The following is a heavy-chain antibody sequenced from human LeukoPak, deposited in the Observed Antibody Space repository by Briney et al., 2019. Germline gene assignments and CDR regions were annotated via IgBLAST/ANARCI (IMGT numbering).Heavy chain of an antibody. CDR3: ARVRVVTALGYFDY. CDR1: GFTLSSYS. J-gene: IGHJ4*02. Sequence: GGSLRLSCAASGFTLSSYSMNWVRQAPGKGLEWVSSISSSSSYIYYADSVKGRFTISRDNAKNSLYLQMNSLRAEDTAVYYYARVRVVTALGYFDYWGQGTLVTVSS. D-gene: IGHD2-21*02. V-gene: IGHV3-21*01. CDR2: ISSSSSYI.